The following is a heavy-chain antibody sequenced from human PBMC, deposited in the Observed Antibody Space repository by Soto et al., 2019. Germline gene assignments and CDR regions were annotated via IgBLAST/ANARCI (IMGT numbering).Heavy chain of an antibody. CDR3: ARDKNYDSSGSPYPDAFDI. CDR2: ISSSSSYI. V-gene: IGHV3-21*01. Sequence: GGSLRLSCAASGFTFSSYSINWVRQAPGKGLEWVSSISSSSSYIYYADSVKGRFTISRDNAKNSLYLQMNSLRAEDTAVYYCARDKNYDSSGSPYPDAFDIWGQGTMVTVSS. CDR1: GFTFSSYS. D-gene: IGHD3-22*01. J-gene: IGHJ3*02.